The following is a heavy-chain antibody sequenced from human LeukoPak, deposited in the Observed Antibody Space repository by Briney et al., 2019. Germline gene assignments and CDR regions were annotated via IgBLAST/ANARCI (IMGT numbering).Heavy chain of an antibody. CDR1: GFTFSSYW. V-gene: IGHV3-74*01. J-gene: IGHJ4*02. Sequence: GGSLRLSCAASGFTFSSYWMHWVRQAPGKGLVWVSRINTDGSSTSYADSVKGRFTISRDNAKNTLYLQMNSLRAEDTAVYYCARDPAFGVVTIDYWGQGTLVTVSS. D-gene: IGHD3-3*01. CDR2: INTDGSST. CDR3: ARDPAFGVVTIDY.